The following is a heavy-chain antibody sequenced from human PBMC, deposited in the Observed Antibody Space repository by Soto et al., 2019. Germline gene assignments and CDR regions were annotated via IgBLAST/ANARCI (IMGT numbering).Heavy chain of an antibody. Sequence: QVQLVQSGAEVKKPGASVKVSCKASGYTFTSYEINWVRQATGQGLEWMGWMNPNSGNTGYAHKFQGRVTMTRNTSRSRAYMELGRLRSEDTAVYYCARGQAGYSSGWSPNDYWGQGTLVTVSS. J-gene: IGHJ4*02. CDR2: MNPNSGNT. CDR1: GYTFTSYE. V-gene: IGHV1-8*01. CDR3: ARGQAGYSSGWSPNDY. D-gene: IGHD6-19*01.